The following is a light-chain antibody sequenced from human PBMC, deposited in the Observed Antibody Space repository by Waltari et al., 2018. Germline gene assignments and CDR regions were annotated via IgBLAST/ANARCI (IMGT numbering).Light chain of an antibody. CDR2: DAS. CDR1: QTVITY. J-gene: IGKJ1*01. Sequence: EIVLTQSPATLSLSPGERATLSCRASQTVITYLAWYQQKPGQAPRLLISDASNRVPGIPARFSGSGSGTDFTLTISSLEPEDFAVYYCQQRYYWLPWTFGQGTKVELK. CDR3: QQRYYWLPWT. V-gene: IGKV3-11*01.